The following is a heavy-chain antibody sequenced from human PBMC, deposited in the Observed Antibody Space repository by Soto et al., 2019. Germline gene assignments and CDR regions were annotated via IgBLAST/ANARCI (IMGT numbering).Heavy chain of an antibody. V-gene: IGHV4-39*07. CDR3: ARSMRYSDGSNYSPFDY. CDR1: GGSISSSSYY. CDR2: IYYSGST. Sequence: SETLSLTCTVSGGSISSSSYYWGWIRQPPGKGLEWIGSIYYSGSTYYNPSLKSRVTISIDASKNQFSLRLSSVTAADTAVYYCARSMRYSDGSNYSPFDYWGQGTLVTVSS. J-gene: IGHJ4*02. D-gene: IGHD3-22*01.